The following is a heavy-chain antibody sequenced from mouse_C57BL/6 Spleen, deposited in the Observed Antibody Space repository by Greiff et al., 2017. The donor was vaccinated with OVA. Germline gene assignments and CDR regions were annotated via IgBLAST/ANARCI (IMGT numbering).Heavy chain of an antibody. CDR1: GYTFTSYW. CDR3: AKGAYDYFDY. CDR2: IDPSDSYT. V-gene: IGHV1-59*01. Sequence: VQLQQPGAELVRPGTSVKLSCKASGYTFTSYWMHWVKQRPGQGLEWIGVIDPSDSYTNYNQKFKGKATLTLDTSSSTAYMQLSSLTSEDSAVYYCAKGAYDYFDYWGQGTTLTVSS. J-gene: IGHJ2*01. D-gene: IGHD2-4*01.